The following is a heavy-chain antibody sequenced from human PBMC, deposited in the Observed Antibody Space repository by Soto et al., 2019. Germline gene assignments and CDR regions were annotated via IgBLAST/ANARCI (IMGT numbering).Heavy chain of an antibody. V-gene: IGHV3-30*18. CDR1: GFTFTSYA. CDR2: ISYDGSDK. CDR3: AKDNPAVDH. Sequence: QVQLVESGGGVVQPGRSPRLSCAASGFTFTSYAMHWVRQAPGKGLEWVAFISYDGSDKYYAESVRGRFTISRDDSKNTLFLQIKSLTTEDTAVYYCAKDNPAVDHWGQGTLVTVSS. J-gene: IGHJ4*02.